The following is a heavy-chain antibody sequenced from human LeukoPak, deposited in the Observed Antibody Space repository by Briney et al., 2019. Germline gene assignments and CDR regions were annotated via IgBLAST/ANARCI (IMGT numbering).Heavy chain of an antibody. J-gene: IGHJ4*02. D-gene: IGHD2-15*01. V-gene: IGHV3-48*02. Sequence: GGALRLSCAASGFTFSGYNMTWVREAPGKGLEWGSYISGRGTNTYNADSVKGRFTISRDNAKNSLYLQMKSLRYEDTAVYHCVRKKACFFDWGGEGTLVSVSS. CDR2: ISGRGTNT. CDR3: VRKKACFFDW. CDR1: GFTFSGYN.